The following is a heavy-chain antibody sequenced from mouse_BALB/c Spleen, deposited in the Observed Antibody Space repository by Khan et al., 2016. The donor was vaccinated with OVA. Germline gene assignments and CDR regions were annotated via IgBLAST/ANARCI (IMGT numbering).Heavy chain of an antibody. J-gene: IGHJ4*01. Sequence: QVQLQQSGPGLVAPSQSLSITCTVSGFSLTSYGVHWVRQPPGKGLEWLGVIWAGGSTNYNSALMSRLSISKDNSKSQVFLKMNSVQTDGTSMYYCARAKGWDNAMDYWGQGTSVTVSA. CDR2: IWAGGST. D-gene: IGHD4-1*01. CDR1: GFSLTSYG. CDR3: ARAKGWDNAMDY. V-gene: IGHV2-9*02.